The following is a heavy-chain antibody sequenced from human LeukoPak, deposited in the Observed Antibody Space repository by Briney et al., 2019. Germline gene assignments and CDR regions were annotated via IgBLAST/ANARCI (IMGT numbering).Heavy chain of an antibody. J-gene: IGHJ4*02. D-gene: IGHD1-26*01. CDR3: ARCSTVRSYYFDY. V-gene: IGHV3-53*01. CDR2: IYSGGST. CDR1: GFTVSSNY. Sequence: GGSLRLSCAASGFTVSSNYMSWDRQAPGKGLEWVSVIYSGGSTYYADSVKGRFTISRDNSKNTLYLQMNSLRAEDTAVYYCARCSTVRSYYFDYWGQGTLVT.